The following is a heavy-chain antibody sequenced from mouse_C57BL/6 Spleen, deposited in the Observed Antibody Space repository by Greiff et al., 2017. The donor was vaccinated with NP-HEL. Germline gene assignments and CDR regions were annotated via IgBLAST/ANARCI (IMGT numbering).Heavy chain of an antibody. V-gene: IGHV2-2*01. CDR2: IWSGGST. Sequence: VQLVESGPGLVQPSQSLSITCTVSGFSLTSYGVHWVRQSPGKGLEWLGVIWSGGSTDYNAAFISRLSISKDNSKSKFFLKMNSLQADDTAIYYCARNWGSNYDYYAMDYWGQGTSVTVSS. J-gene: IGHJ4*01. D-gene: IGHD2-5*01. CDR1: GFSLTSYG. CDR3: ARNWGSNYDYYAMDY.